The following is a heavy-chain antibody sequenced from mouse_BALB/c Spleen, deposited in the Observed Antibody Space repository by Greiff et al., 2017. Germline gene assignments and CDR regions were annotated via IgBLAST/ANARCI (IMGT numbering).Heavy chain of an antibody. CDR1: GFSLSTYGIG. CDR3: ARIGYYGSSPHWYFDV. V-gene: IGHV8-11*01. J-gene: IGHJ1*01. Sequence: QVTLKESGPGILQPSQTLSLTCSFSGFSLSTYGIGVGWIRQPSGKGLEWLAHIWWNDNKYYNTALKSRLTISKDTSNNQVFLKIASVDTADTATYYCARIGYYGSSPHWYFDVWGAGTTVTVSS. CDR2: IWWNDNK. D-gene: IGHD1-1*01.